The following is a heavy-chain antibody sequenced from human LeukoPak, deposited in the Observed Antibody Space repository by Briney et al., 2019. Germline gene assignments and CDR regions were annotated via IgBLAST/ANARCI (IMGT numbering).Heavy chain of an antibody. Sequence: SVKLSCKASGGTFSSYAISWVRQAPGQGLEWMGGIIPIFGTANYAQKIQGRVTITTDESTNTAYMELSSLRSEDTAVYYCARSPIGGGDFNPPDYWGQGTLVTVSS. CDR1: GGTFSSYA. CDR3: ARSPIGGGDFNPPDY. CDR2: IIPIFGTA. D-gene: IGHD2-21*02. V-gene: IGHV1-69*05. J-gene: IGHJ4*02.